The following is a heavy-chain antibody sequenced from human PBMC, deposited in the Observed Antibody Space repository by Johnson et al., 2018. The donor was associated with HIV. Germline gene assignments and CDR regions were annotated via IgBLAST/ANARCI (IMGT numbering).Heavy chain of an antibody. CDR2: IRYDESDK. Sequence: QVQLVESGGGVVQPGGSLRLSCAASGFAFSNYGLHWVRQSPGRGLEWVAFIRYDESDKYYADSVKGRFTMSRDNSKNTVYLQMNSLRVEDTAVYYCTKDGQPYYNFWSASQDVFDIWGQGTMVSVSS. J-gene: IGHJ3*02. D-gene: IGHD3-3*01. CDR1: GFAFSNYG. V-gene: IGHV3-30*02. CDR3: TKDGQPYYNFWSASQDVFDI.